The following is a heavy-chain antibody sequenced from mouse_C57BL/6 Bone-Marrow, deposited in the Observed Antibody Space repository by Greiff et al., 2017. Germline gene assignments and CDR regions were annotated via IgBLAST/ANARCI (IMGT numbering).Heavy chain of an antibody. V-gene: IGHV1-55*01. CDR3: AREDYYGSSYERIYYYAMDY. CDR1: GYTFTSYW. CDR2: IYPGSGST. Sequence: VQLQQPGAELVKPGASVKMSCKASGYTFTSYWITWVKQRPGQGLAWIGDIYPGSGSTNYNEKFKSKATLTVDTSSSPAYMQLSSLTSEDSAVYYCAREDYYGSSYERIYYYAMDYWGQETSVTVSS. J-gene: IGHJ4*01. D-gene: IGHD1-1*01.